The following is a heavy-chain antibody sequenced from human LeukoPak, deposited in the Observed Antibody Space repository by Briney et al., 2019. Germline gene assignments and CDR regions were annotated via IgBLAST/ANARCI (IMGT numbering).Heavy chain of an antibody. CDR1: GGSFSGYY. V-gene: IGHV4-34*01. D-gene: IGHD6-19*01. CDR2: IDYSGGT. Sequence: SETLSLTCAVYGGSFSGYYWGWIRQPPGKGLEWIGSIDYSGGTYYNPSLKSRVTIFVDTSKNQFSLKLRSVTAADTAVYYCASGRSGWYGVGDYWGQGNLVTVSS. CDR3: ASGRSGWYGVGDY. J-gene: IGHJ4*02.